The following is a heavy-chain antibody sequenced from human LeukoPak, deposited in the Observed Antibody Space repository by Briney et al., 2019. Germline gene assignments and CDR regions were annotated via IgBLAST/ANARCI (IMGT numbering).Heavy chain of an antibody. CDR1: GFTFSIYW. J-gene: IGHJ4*02. CDR3: ARQSSGIAATDKIDY. CDR2: INKDGSEK. Sequence: GGSLRLSCAASGFTFSIYWMSWVRQAPGKGLEWVANINKDGSEKYYVDSVKGRFTISRDDAKESLYLQMNSLRAEDTAIYYCARQSSGIAATDKIDYWGQGALVTVSS. V-gene: IGHV3-7*01. D-gene: IGHD6-13*01.